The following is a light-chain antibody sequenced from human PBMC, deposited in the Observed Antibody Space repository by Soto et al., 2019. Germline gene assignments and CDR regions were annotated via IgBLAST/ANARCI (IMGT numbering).Light chain of an antibody. V-gene: IGLV2-14*01. CDR3: TSYRSNSVL. CDR1: SSDVGRYKY. Sequence: QSALTQPASVSGSPGQSITISCTGTSSDVGRYKYVSWYQQHPGKAPKLMIYEVTNRPSGVSNRFSGSKSGNTASLTISGLKAEDEAHYYCTSYRSNSVLFGGGTKLTVL. CDR2: EVT. J-gene: IGLJ2*01.